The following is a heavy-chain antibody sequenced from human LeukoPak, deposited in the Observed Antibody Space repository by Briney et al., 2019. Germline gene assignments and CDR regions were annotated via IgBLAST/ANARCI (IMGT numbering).Heavy chain of an antibody. CDR2: IYYSGST. CDR3: ARHDYYYYYMDV. Sequence: SETLSLTCTVSGGSISSYYWSWIRQPPGKGPEWIGYIYYSGSTNYNPSLKSRVTISVDTSKNQFSLKLSSVTAADTAVYYCARHDYYYYYMDVWGKGTTVTVSS. CDR1: GGSISSYY. J-gene: IGHJ6*03. D-gene: IGHD3-3*01. V-gene: IGHV4-59*01.